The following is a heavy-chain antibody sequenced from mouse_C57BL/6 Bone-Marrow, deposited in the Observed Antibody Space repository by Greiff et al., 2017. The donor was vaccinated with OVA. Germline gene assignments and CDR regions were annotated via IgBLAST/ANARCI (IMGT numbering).Heavy chain of an antibody. CDR1: GFNIKDDY. Sequence: EVQLQQSGAELVRPGASVKLSCTASGFNIKDDYMHWVKQRPEQGLEWIGWIDPENGDTEYASKFQGKATITADTSSTTAYLQLSSRTSEDTAVDYCIPSLLRGYYAMDYWGQGTSVTVSS. J-gene: IGHJ4*01. CDR3: IPSLLRGYYAMDY. D-gene: IGHD1-2*01. V-gene: IGHV14-4*01. CDR2: IDPENGDT.